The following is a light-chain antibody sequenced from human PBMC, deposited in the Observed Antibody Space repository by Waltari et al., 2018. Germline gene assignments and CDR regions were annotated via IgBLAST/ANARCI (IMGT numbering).Light chain of an antibody. Sequence: QTVVTQEPSFSVSPGGTVTLTCGLTSGSVSTNYYPSWYQQTPGHAPRSLIYNTYSRSSGVPDRFSGSILGNKAALTITGAQADDESDYYCVLYLGSDTWVFGGGTKLTVL. J-gene: IGLJ3*02. V-gene: IGLV8-61*01. CDR2: NTY. CDR1: SGSVSTNYY. CDR3: VLYLGSDTWV.